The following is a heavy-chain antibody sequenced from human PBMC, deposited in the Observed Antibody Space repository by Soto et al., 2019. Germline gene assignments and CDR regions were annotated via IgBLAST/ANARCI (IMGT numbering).Heavy chain of an antibody. CDR1: GFTFSSYA. D-gene: IGHD6-13*01. CDR3: ARDRYPQLSAIDY. Sequence: GGSLRLSCAASGFTFSSYAMHWVRQAPGKGLEWVAVISYDGSNKYYADSVKGRFTISRDNSKNTLYLQMNSLRAEDTAVYYCARDRYPQLSAIDYWGQGTLVTVSS. J-gene: IGHJ4*02. V-gene: IGHV3-30-3*01. CDR2: ISYDGSNK.